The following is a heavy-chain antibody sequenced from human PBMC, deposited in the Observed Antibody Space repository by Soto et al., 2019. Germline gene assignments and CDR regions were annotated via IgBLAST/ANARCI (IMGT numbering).Heavy chain of an antibody. D-gene: IGHD2-15*01. CDR2: VFFSGST. CDR1: GASVGSGSFY. Sequence: SETLSLTCTVSGASVGSGSFYWSWIRQPPGKGLEWIGYVFFSGSTNYNPSLKSRVTISIDTSKNQFSLKLISVTAADTAVYYCARGRGYCSPFGCAPVWGQGILVTVSS. CDR3: ARGRGYCSPFGCAPV. V-gene: IGHV4-61*01. J-gene: IGHJ4*02.